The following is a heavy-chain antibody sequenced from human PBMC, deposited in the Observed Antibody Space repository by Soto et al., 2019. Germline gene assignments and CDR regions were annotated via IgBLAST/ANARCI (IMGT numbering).Heavy chain of an antibody. J-gene: IGHJ4*02. CDR2: IYYSGTT. CDR3: ARGRGYSYGPYYFDY. CDR1: GGSISSEGYY. Sequence: SETLSLTCTVSGGSISSEGYYWSWFRQLPGKGLEWIGDIYYSGTTYHNPSLRSRLTISGDASKNQFSLRLSSVTAADTALYYCARGRGYSYGPYYFDYWGQGTLVTVSS. D-gene: IGHD5-18*01. V-gene: IGHV4-31*03.